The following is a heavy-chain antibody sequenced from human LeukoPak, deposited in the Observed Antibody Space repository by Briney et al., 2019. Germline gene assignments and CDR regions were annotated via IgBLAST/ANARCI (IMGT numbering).Heavy chain of an antibody. CDR2: IRSKAYGGTT. D-gene: IGHD3-10*01. J-gene: IGHJ5*02. CDR3: TRDPLSGSSKDWFDP. V-gene: IGHV3-49*03. Sequence: GGSLRLSCTASGFTFADYAMSWFRQAPGKGLEWVGFIRSKAYGGTTEYAASVKGRFTISRDDSKSIAYLQMNSLKTEDTAVYYCTRDPLSGSSKDWFDPWGQGTLVTVSS. CDR1: GFTFADYA.